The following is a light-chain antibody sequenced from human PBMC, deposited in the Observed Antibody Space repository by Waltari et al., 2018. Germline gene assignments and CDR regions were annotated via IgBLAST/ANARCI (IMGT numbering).Light chain of an antibody. CDR1: QFINSY. Sequence: DIQMAQSPSSLSASIADRLTIPCRASQFINSYLKWYQHKPGEAPKLLMYESSTWQIGVPSRFSGSGSGTDVTLTISSLQPEDIATYYCQHSFGNPPWTFGRGTKV. CDR2: ESS. CDR3: QHSFGNPPWT. V-gene: IGKV1-39*01. J-gene: IGKJ1*01.